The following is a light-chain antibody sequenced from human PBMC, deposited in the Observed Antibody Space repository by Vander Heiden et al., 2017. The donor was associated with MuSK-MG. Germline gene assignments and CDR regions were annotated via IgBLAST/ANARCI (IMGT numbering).Light chain of an antibody. CDR1: QSLLHANGNIY. V-gene: IGKV2-28*01. J-gene: IGKJ3*01. CDR3: SVAVQIALT. CDR2: LIS. Sequence: DIVMTQSPLSLPVTPGEPASISCRSSQSLLHANGNIYLDWYLQKPGQSPQLLIFLISNPVSGVPDRHSASASGTDFTFRISRVVAEHIRVYYSSVAVQIALTFGHGTTVHIK.